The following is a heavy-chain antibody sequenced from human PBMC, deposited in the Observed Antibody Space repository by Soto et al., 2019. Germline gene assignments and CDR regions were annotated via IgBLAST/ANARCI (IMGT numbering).Heavy chain of an antibody. CDR2: LDSTGCT. CDR3: VRQGFGRLHGLVDV. Sequence: SETLSLTCTVSDDSSIIYKCSWVRQRPGRSLEKIGYLDSTGCTSDNPSLQSRVTKTKDTSTKHISKNQSSMTAADTAVYYCVRQGFGRLHGLVDVWGQGTTVT. CDR1: DDSSIIYK. V-gene: IGHV4-59*08. J-gene: IGHJ6*02. D-gene: IGHD3-10*01.